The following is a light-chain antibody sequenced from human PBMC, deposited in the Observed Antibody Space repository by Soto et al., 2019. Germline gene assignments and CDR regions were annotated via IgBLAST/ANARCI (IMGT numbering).Light chain of an antibody. CDR3: AGWDGSLKGFV. CDR1: ASNIGRDP. J-gene: IGLJ1*01. Sequence: QSALTQPPSASGAPGQRVTISCSGSASNIGRDPVNWYQQVPGTAPKLLIYENNHRPSGVPDRFSGSKSGTSASLVISGLQSEDEAGYFCAGWDGSLKGFVFGTGTKV. CDR2: ENN. V-gene: IGLV1-44*01.